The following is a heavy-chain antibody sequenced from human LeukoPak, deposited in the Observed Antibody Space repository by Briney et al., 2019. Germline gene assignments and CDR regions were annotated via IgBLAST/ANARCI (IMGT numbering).Heavy chain of an antibody. CDR2: ISGSGGST. J-gene: IGHJ1*01. D-gene: IGHD3-22*01. CDR1: GFTFSSYP. Sequence: QAGGSLRLSCAASGFTFSSYPMNWVRQAPGKGLEWVSGISGSGGSTYYADSVKGRFTISRDNANNTLSLQMNSLRPEDTGVYYCARAPSEIGGYYPEYFRHWGQGTLVTVFS. V-gene: IGHV3-23*01. CDR3: ARAPSEIGGYYPEYFRH.